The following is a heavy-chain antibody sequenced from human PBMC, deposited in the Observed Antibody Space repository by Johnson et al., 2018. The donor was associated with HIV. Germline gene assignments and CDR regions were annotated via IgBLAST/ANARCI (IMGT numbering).Heavy chain of an antibody. V-gene: IGHV3-33*01. CDR2: IWYDGSNQ. CDR1: GFTFSNYG. J-gene: IGHJ3*02. CDR3: ARVQFLPPDAFYI. D-gene: IGHD2/OR15-2a*01. Sequence: QVQLVESGGGVVQPGRSLRLSCAASGFTFSNYGMHWVRQTPGKGLARVAVIWYDGSNQYYADSVKGRFTISRDNSENTLYLHINSLKAEDTAVYYCARVQFLPPDAFYIWGQGTMVPVSS.